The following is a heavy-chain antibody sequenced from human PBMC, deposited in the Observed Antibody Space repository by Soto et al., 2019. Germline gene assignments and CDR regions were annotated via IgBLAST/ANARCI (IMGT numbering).Heavy chain of an antibody. CDR2: VYGNGDK. Sequence: QITLQESGPTLVKPTQTLTLTCTFSGFSLTTSAVAVGWIRQPPGKALEWLAIVYGNGDKYYSPSLRTRLTITKDNSKNQVVLTVTDMDPVDTGTYFCVRRNDPYYFDSWGQGALVTVSS. V-gene: IGHV2-5*04. CDR1: GFSLTTSAVA. CDR3: VRRNDPYYFDS. D-gene: IGHD1-1*01. J-gene: IGHJ4*02.